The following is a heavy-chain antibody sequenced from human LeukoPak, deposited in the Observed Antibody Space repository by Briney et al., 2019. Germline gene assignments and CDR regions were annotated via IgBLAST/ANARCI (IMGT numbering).Heavy chain of an antibody. V-gene: IGHV4-59*08. CDR2: IYYSGST. CDR3: ARHPYYYGSGSYFKLYYFDY. CDR1: GGSISSYY. Sequence: SETLSLTCTVSGGSISSYYWSWIRQPPGKGLEWIGYIYYSGSTYYNPSLKSRVTISVDTSKNQFSLKLSSVTAADTAVYYCARHPYYYGSGSYFKLYYFDYWGQGTLVTVSS. D-gene: IGHD3-10*01. J-gene: IGHJ4*02.